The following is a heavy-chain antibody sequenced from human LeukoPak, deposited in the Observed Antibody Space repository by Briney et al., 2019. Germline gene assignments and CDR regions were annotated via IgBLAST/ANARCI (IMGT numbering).Heavy chain of an antibody. CDR2: ISYDGSNK. Sequence: GGSLRLSCAASGFTFSSYAMHWVRQAPGKGLEWVAVISYDGSNKYYADSVKGRFTISRDNSKNTLYLQMNSLRAEDTAVYYCARETTVAGTYFDYWGQGTLVTVSS. CDR3: ARETTVAGTYFDY. CDR1: GFTFSSYA. J-gene: IGHJ4*02. D-gene: IGHD6-19*01. V-gene: IGHV3-30-3*01.